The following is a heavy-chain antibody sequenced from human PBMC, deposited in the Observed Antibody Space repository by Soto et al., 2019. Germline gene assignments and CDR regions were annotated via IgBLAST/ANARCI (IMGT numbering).Heavy chain of an antibody. Sequence: SETLSLTCSLYSGSLSGYYWSWIRQPPGKGPEWIGEISPSGTTNYSPSLKSRVSISVDTSKNQFSLNLTSLTAADTAVYYCARAPKVSGSAQTRPDFWGQGSLVNVS. CDR3: ARAPKVSGSAQTRPDF. D-gene: IGHD6-6*01. V-gene: IGHV4-34*01. CDR1: SGSLSGYY. J-gene: IGHJ4*02. CDR2: ISPSGTT.